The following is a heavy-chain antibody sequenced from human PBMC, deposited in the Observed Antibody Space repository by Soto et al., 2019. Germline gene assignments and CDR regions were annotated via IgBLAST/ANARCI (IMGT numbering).Heavy chain of an antibody. CDR2: IYYSGST. V-gene: IGHV4-31*01. Sequence: QVQLQESGPGLVKPSQTLSLTCTVSGGSISSGGYYWSWIRQHPGKGLEWIGYIYYSGSTYYNPSLKSPVTISVDTSKNKFSLKLISVNASDTAVYYCARSPTNYYDSSAYLYRSWFDPWGQGTLVTVSS. CDR3: ARSPTNYYDSSAYLYRSWFDP. CDR1: GGSISSGGYY. D-gene: IGHD3-22*01. J-gene: IGHJ5*02.